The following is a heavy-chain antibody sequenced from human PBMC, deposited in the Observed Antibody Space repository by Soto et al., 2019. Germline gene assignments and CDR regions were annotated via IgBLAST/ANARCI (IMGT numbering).Heavy chain of an antibody. J-gene: IGHJ5*02. CDR2: ITYDGSNK. CDR1: GFTFSSYP. V-gene: IGHV3-30-3*01. Sequence: QVQLVESGGGVGQPGRSLRLSCAASGFTFSSYPMHWVRQAPGKGLEWVAVITYDGSNKYYADSVKGRFTISRDNSKNTLYQQMNSLRDEDTAVYYCARAGAPGIAGNWFDPWGQGTLVTVSS. D-gene: IGHD6-13*01. CDR3: ARAGAPGIAGNWFDP.